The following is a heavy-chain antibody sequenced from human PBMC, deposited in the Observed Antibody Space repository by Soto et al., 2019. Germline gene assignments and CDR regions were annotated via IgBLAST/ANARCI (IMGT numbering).Heavy chain of an antibody. CDR2: INPNSGGT. CDR1: GFTFTGHY. Sequence: ASVKVSCKASGFTFTGHYIHWVRQAPGQGLEWMGWINPNSGGTSYAQKFQGRVTMTRDTSITTAYMELSRLSSDDTAVYYCAKNGSFFRASLGDFDFWGQGTLVTVSS. J-gene: IGHJ4*02. CDR3: AKNGSFFRASLGDFDF. D-gene: IGHD3-10*01. V-gene: IGHV1-2*02.